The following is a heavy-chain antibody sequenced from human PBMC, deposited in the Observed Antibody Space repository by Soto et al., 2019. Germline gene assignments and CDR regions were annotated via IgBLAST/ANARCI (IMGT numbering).Heavy chain of an antibody. V-gene: IGHV3-9*01. D-gene: IGHD2-15*01. CDR1: GFGFGGYA. J-gene: IGHJ3*02. Sequence: PGGSLRLSCVASGFGFGGYAMHWVRQGPGKGLEWVSGMSWNSGNIGYADSVKGRFTISRDNAKNSLYPQMNSLSAEDTALYYCAKDIGGEMHAFDIWGQGTMVTVSS. CDR2: MSWNSGNI. CDR3: AKDIGGEMHAFDI.